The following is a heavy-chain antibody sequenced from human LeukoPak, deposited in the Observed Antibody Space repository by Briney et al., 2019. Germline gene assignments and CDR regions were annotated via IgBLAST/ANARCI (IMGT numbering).Heavy chain of an antibody. CDR2: IHHTGST. D-gene: IGHD2-15*01. J-gene: IGHJ4*02. V-gene: IGHV4-39*07. CDR3: ASDAPGLLGY. CDR1: GGSISSSSYY. Sequence: SSETLSLTCTVSGGSISSSSYYWGWIRQPPGKGLEWIGNIHHTGSTYNNPSLKSRVTISVDTSENQFSLKLNSVTAADTAVYFCASDAPGLLGYWGQGTLVTVSS.